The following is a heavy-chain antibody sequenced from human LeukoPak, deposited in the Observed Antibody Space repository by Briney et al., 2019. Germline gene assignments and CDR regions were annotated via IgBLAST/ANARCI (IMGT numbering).Heavy chain of an antibody. J-gene: IGHJ4*02. CDR1: GYSISSGYY. CDR2: IYHSGST. Sequence: SETLSLTCAVSGYSISSGYYWGWIRQPPGKGLEWIGSIYHSGSTYYNPSLKSRVTISVDTSKNQFSPKLSSVTAADTAVYYCARELSRGYSSSWPDYWGQGTLVTVSS. D-gene: IGHD6-13*01. CDR3: ARELSRGYSSSWPDY. V-gene: IGHV4-38-2*02.